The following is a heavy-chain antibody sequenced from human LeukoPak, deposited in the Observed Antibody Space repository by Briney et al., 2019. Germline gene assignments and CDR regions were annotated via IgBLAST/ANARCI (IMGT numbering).Heavy chain of an antibody. CDR2: MSWNGHNT. J-gene: IGHJ5*01. Sequence: GGSLTLSCVATGFAFDEYTFNWVRQAPGKGLEWVSLMSWNGHNTYYSDSVKGRFTISRDNSKNSIYLEMKDLRIEDTALYYCAKDMEDYGGNSFDSWGEGTLVTVSS. V-gene: IGHV3-43*01. CDR1: GFAFDEYT. CDR3: AKDMEDYGGNSFDS. D-gene: IGHD4-23*01.